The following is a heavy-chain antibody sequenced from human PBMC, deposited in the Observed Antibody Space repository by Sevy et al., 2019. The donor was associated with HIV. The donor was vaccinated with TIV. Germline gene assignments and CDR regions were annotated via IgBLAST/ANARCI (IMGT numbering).Heavy chain of an antibody. CDR3: ARDFQDLWSGYYKDYFFYGMDV. D-gene: IGHD3-3*01. V-gene: IGHV4-4*07. CDR1: GDSVTNYY. Sequence: SETLSLTCTVSGDSVTNYYWSWIRQPAGKGLEWVGRVFTNRGTDYNPSLRGRVSMSVDTSKNQFSLRMTSVTAADTAVHYCARDFQDLWSGYYKDYFFYGMDVWGQGTTVTVSS. J-gene: IGHJ6*02. CDR2: VFTNRGT.